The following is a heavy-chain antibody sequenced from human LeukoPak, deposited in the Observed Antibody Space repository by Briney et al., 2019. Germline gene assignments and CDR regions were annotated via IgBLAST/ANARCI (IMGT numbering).Heavy chain of an antibody. V-gene: IGHV4-34*01. Sequence: SETLSLTCAVYGGSFSGYYWSWIRQPPGKGLEWIGEINHSGSTNYNPSLKSRVTISVDTSKNQFSLKLSSVTAADTAVYYCVRARLLSITIFGVVIWYFDYWGQGTLVTVSS. J-gene: IGHJ4*02. CDR1: GGSFSGYY. D-gene: IGHD3-3*01. CDR3: VRARLLSITIFGVVIWYFDY. CDR2: INHSGST.